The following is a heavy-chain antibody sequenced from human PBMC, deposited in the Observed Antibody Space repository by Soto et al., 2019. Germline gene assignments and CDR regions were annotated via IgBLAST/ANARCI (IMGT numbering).Heavy chain of an antibody. D-gene: IGHD2-21*02. Sequence: GASVKVSCKASGYTYISYSMHWVRQAPGQRLEWMGWINVGNGNTKYSQNFQGRVTINQDTSASTAYMELSSLTSEDMAVYYCAKGLAYCGGDCYSHFDLWGRGTLVTVS. CDR3: AKGLAYCGGDCYSHFDL. CDR2: INVGNGNT. J-gene: IGHJ2*01. CDR1: GYTYISYS. V-gene: IGHV1-3*01.